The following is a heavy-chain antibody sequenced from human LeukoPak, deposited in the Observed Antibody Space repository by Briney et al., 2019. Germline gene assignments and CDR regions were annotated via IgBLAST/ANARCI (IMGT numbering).Heavy chain of an antibody. J-gene: IGHJ4*02. CDR3: ARGGGYASPIGY. CDR1: GGSISSYY. D-gene: IGHD5-12*01. CDR2: IYHSGST. Sequence: PSETLSLTCTLSGGSISSYYWSWIRQPPGKGLEWIGYIYHSGSTNYNPSLKSRVTISVDTSKNQFSLKLSSVTAADTAVYYCARGGGYASPIGYWGQGALVTVSS. V-gene: IGHV4-59*01.